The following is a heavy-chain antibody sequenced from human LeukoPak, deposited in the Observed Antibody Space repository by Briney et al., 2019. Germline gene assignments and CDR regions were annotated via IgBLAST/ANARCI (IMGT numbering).Heavy chain of an antibody. V-gene: IGHV4-34*01. CDR3: ARGHCSSTSCYLGGRSYFDY. CDR1: GGSFSDYY. CDR2: INHSGST. D-gene: IGHD2-2*01. J-gene: IGHJ4*02. Sequence: SETLSLTCAVYGGSFSDYYWSWIRQPPGKGLEWIGEINHSGSTNYNPSLKSRVTISVDTSKNQLSLKLSSVTAADTAVYYCARGHCSSTSCYLGGRSYFDYWGQGTLVTVSS.